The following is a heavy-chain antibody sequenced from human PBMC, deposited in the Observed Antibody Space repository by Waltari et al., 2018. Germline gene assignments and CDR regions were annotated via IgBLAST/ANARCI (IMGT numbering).Heavy chain of an antibody. J-gene: IGHJ3*02. Sequence: EVQLVESGGGLVKPGGSLRLSCAASGFTFSTYSMNWVRQAPGKGLGWVSSISSSSTYRYYADSVKGRFTISRDNAKNSLYLQMNSLRAEDTAVYYCAREGSDGYAFDIWGQGTMVTVSS. CDR1: GFTFSTYS. V-gene: IGHV3-21*02. D-gene: IGHD6-25*01. CDR3: AREGSDGYAFDI. CDR2: ISSSSTYR.